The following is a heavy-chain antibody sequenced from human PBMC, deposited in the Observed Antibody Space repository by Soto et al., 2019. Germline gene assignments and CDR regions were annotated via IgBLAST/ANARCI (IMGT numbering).Heavy chain of an antibody. CDR3: ARDLALAGNY. J-gene: IGHJ4*02. D-gene: IGHD6-19*01. CDR2: ISSTSSYT. CDR1: GFTFSSYA. V-gene: IGHV3-21*01. Sequence: PGGSLRLSCAASGFTFSSYAMNWVRQTQEKGMEWVSSISSTSSYTHYSDSVKGRFTISRDNANNSLFLQMNRLRAEDTDTYYCARDLALAGNYWGQGVLVTVSS.